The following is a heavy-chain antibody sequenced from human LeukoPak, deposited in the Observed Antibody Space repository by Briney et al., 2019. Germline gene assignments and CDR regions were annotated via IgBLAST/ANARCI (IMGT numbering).Heavy chain of an antibody. D-gene: IGHD7-27*01. CDR1: GYSSTGYY. Sequence: ASVKVSCKASGYSSTGYYMHWVRQVPGQGLEWMGWINPNSGGTNYAQNFQGRVTMTRDTSINTASMELSSLRSDDTAVYYCARGPTWGLDYWGQGTLVTVSS. V-gene: IGHV1-2*02. CDR2: INPNSGGT. CDR3: ARGPTWGLDY. J-gene: IGHJ4*02.